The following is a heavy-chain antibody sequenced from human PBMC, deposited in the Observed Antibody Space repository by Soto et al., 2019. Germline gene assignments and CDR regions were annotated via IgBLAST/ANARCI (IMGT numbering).Heavy chain of an antibody. CDR2: ISAYNGNT. V-gene: IGHV1-8*02. J-gene: IGHJ4*02. CDR1: GGTFSSYT. Sequence: VASVKVSCKAPGGTFSSYTISWVRQAPGQGLEWMGWISAYNGNTDYAQKFQGRVTMTRNTSISTAYMELSSLRSEDTAVYYCARGFFGGGTGWGQGTLVTVSS. CDR3: ARGFFGGGTG. D-gene: IGHD2-15*01.